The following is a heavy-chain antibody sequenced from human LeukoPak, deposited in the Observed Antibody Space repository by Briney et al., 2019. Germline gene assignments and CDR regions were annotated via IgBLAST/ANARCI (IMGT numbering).Heavy chain of an antibody. J-gene: IGHJ6*02. CDR2: ISGSGGST. CDR1: GFTFRNYA. Sequence: GGSLRLSCVVSGFTFRNYAMSWVRQPPGKGLEWVSGISGSGGSTYYADSVKGRFTISRDNSKNTLYLQMNSLRAEDTAVYYCAIPSESYYYGMDVWGQGTTVTVSS. V-gene: IGHV3-23*01. CDR3: AIPSESYYYGMDV.